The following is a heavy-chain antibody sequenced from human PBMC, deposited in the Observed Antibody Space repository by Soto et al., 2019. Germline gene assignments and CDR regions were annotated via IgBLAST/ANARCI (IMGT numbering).Heavy chain of an antibody. CDR2: ISGSGDST. Sequence: EVQLLESGGGLVQPGGSLRLSCAASGFTFSNYAMSWVRQAPGKGLEWVSSISGSGDSTYYADSVKGRFTISRDNSKNTLYLQMSSLRAEDTAVYYCAKDRLTAAAATRFDPWGQGALVTVSS. V-gene: IGHV3-23*01. J-gene: IGHJ5*02. D-gene: IGHD6-13*01. CDR3: AKDRLTAAAATRFDP. CDR1: GFTFSNYA.